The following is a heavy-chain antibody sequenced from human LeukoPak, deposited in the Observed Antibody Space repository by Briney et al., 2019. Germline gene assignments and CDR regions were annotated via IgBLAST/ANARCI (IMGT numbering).Heavy chain of an antibody. CDR1: GGTFSSYA. Sequence: GASVKVSCKASGGTFSSYAISWVRQAPGQGLEWMGGIIPILGTANYAQKFQGRVTITADESTSTAYMELSSLRSEDTAVYYCATKRGYSYDSPHWGQGTLVTVSS. V-gene: IGHV1-69*13. CDR2: IIPILGTA. CDR3: ATKRGYSYDSPH. J-gene: IGHJ4*02. D-gene: IGHD5-18*01.